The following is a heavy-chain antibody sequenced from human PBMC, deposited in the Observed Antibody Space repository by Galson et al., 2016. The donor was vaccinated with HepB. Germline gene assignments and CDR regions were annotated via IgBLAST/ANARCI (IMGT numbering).Heavy chain of an antibody. V-gene: IGHV3-23*01. CDR3: AKVLIAVAGYGGFDY. CDR2: VSASAETT. CDR1: GFTFNHYA. J-gene: IGHJ4*02. D-gene: IGHD6-19*01. Sequence: SLRLSCAASGFTFNHYAMTWVRRAPGKGLEWVSTVSASAETTYYADSVQGRFTISRDTSKNTRTLQMSSLRGEDTALYFCAKVLIAVAGYGGFDYWGQGTLVTVSS.